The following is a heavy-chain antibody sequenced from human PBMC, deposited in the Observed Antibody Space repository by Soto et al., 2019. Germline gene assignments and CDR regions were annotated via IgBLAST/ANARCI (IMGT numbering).Heavy chain of an antibody. J-gene: IGHJ6*02. CDR1: GYTFTGYY. CDR2: INPNSGGT. Sequence: QVQLVQSGAEVKKPGASVKVSCKASGYTFTGYYMHWVRQAPGQGLEWMGWINPNSGGTNYAQKFQGWVTMTRDTSISTAYMELSRLRSDDTAVYYCAREAWFGELLSYGMDVWGQGTTVTVSS. CDR3: AREAWFGELLSYGMDV. D-gene: IGHD3-10*01. V-gene: IGHV1-2*04.